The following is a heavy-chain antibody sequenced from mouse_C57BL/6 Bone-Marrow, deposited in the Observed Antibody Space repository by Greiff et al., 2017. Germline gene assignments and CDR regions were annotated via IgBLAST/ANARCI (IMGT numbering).Heavy chain of an antibody. CDR1: GFNIKDDY. J-gene: IGHJ3*01. CDR2: IDPANGDT. D-gene: IGHD1-1*01. V-gene: IGHV14-4*01. Sequence: VQLQQSGAELVRPGASVKLSCTASGFNIKDDYMHWVKQRPEQGLEWIGWIDPANGDTEYASKFQGTATITADTSSNTAYLQLSSLTSEDTAVYYCTTDTTVVAPAYWGQGTLVTVSA. CDR3: TTDTTVVAPAY.